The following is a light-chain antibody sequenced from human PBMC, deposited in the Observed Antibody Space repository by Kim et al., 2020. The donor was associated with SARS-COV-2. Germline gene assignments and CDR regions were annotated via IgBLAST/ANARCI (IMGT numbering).Light chain of an antibody. CDR2: DAS. V-gene: IGKV1-33*01. CDR3: QQYDNLPLT. Sequence: ASFGARVTIPCQASRDISHYVTWYQQKPGKSPKILIFDASNLEARVPSRFSGSGSGTSFTFTISSLQPDDIATYYCQQYDNLPLTFGGGTKVDIK. J-gene: IGKJ4*01. CDR1: RDISHY.